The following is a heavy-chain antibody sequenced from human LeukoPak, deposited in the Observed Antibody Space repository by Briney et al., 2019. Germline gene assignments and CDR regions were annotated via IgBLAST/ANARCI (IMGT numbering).Heavy chain of an antibody. Sequence: SETLSLTCTVSGGSISSYYWSWIRQPPGKGLEWIGYNYTSGSTNYNPSLKSRVTISVDTSKNQSSLKLSSVTAADTAVYFCARNTYGYVLFDYWGQGTLVTVSS. CDR3: ARNTYGYVLFDY. D-gene: IGHD5-18*01. CDR1: GGSISSYY. V-gene: IGHV4-4*09. J-gene: IGHJ4*02. CDR2: NYTSGST.